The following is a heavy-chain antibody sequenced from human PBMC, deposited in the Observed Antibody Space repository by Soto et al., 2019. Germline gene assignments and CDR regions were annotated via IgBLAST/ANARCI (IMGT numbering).Heavy chain of an antibody. CDR2: IYYSGST. CDR3: ARHGDIVLVPAAMMGEYNWFDP. V-gene: IGHV4-39*01. D-gene: IGHD2-2*01. Sequence: SDTLSLTCTVSGGSISSSSYYWGWIRQPPGKGLEWIGSIYYSGSTYYNPSLKSRVTISVDTSKNQFSLKLSSVTAADTAVYYCARHGDIVLVPAAMMGEYNWFDPWGQGTLVTVSS. J-gene: IGHJ5*02. CDR1: GGSISSSSYY.